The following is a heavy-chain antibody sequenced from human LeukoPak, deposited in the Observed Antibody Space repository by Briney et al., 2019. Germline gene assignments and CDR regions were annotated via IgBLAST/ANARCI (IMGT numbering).Heavy chain of an antibody. Sequence: GESLKISCQASGYSFTNYWIGWVRQLPGKGLEWMGIISPADSATRYSPSFQGQVTISADKSINTAYLQWNSLKASDTAIYYCARLRATSGYDLYHWGQGALVTVSS. D-gene: IGHD5-12*01. V-gene: IGHV5-51*01. CDR3: ARLRATSGYDLYH. CDR2: ISPADSAT. J-gene: IGHJ5*02. CDR1: GYSFTNYW.